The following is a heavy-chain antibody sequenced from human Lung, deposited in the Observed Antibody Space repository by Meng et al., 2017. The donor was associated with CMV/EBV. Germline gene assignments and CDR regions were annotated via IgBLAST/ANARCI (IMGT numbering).Heavy chain of an antibody. D-gene: IGHD3-22*01. J-gene: IGHJ4*02. CDR2: IRGSGDTT. V-gene: IGHV3-23*01. CDR1: GFTFSDYA. CDR3: AKSVAYYDSRGQLSGYYCDY. Sequence: GEXXRISCAASGFTFSDYAMSWVRQAPGKGLEWVSGIRGSGDTTYYADSVRGRFTISRDSSKNTLYVQMNSLRAEDTAVYYCAKSVAYYDSRGQLSGYYCDYWXKGTXVTVSS.